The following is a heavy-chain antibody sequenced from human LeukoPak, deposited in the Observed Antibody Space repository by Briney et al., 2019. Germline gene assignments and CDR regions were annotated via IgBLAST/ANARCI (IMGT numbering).Heavy chain of an antibody. V-gene: IGHV1-69*04. D-gene: IGHD5-18*01. Sequence: SVKVSYKASGGTFSSYAISWVRQAPGQGLEWMGRIIPILGIANYAQKFQGRVTITADKSTSTAYMELSSLRSEDTAVYYCARAPLSHGYTAPPDYWGQGTLVTVSS. CDR1: GGTFSSYA. CDR3: ARAPLSHGYTAPPDY. J-gene: IGHJ4*02. CDR2: IIPILGIA.